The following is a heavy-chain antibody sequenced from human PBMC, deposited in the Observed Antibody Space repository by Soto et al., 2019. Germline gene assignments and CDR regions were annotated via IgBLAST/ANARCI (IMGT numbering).Heavy chain of an antibody. D-gene: IGHD3-3*01. CDR2: ISAYNGNT. CDR1: GYTFTSYG. Sequence: ASVKVFCKASGYTFTSYGISWVRQAPGQGLEWMGWISAYNGNTNYAQKLQGRVTMTTDTSTSTAYMELRSLRSDDTAVYYCARDQLYYDFWSGYFTFSDGYNWFDPWGQGTLVTVSS. J-gene: IGHJ5*02. V-gene: IGHV1-18*01. CDR3: ARDQLYYDFWSGYFTFSDGYNWFDP.